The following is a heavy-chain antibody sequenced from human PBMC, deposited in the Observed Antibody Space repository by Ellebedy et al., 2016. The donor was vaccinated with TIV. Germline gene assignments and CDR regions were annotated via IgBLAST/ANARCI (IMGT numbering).Heavy chain of an antibody. CDR3: ARPRYYGDDAFDI. V-gene: IGHV3-7*03. D-gene: IGHD4-17*01. CDR2: IKQRGSEE. CDR1: GFTFSDYW. J-gene: IGHJ3*02. Sequence: GESLKISCAASGFTFSDYWMSWVRQAPGKGLEWVANIKQRGSEEYYVDSVKGRFTISRDDDKNSLYLQMNSLGAEDTDVYYGARPRYYGDDAFDIWGQGTKVTVSS.